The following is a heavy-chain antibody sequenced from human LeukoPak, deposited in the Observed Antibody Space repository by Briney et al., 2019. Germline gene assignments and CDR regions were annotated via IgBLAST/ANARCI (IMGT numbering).Heavy chain of an antibody. D-gene: IGHD2/OR15-2a*01. CDR2: IYYTGST. Sequence: SETLSLTCTVSGGFITSYYWSWIRQPPGKGLEWIGYIYYTGSTDYNPSLKSRVSISIDASKSQFSLKLNSVTAAGTAVYYCARHSRGISMSWGQGALVTVSS. V-gene: IGHV4-59*01. J-gene: IGHJ4*02. CDR3: ARHSRGISMS. CDR1: GGFITSYY.